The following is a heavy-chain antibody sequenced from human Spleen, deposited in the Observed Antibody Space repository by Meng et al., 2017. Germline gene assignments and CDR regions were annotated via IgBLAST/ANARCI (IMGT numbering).Heavy chain of an antibody. V-gene: IGHV1-69*13. Sequence: SVKVSCKASGGTFSSYAISWVRQAPGQGLEWMGGIIPIFGTANYAQKFQGRVTITADESTSTAYMELSSLRSEDTAVYYCAIEVVVPAATSYPYYYYYGMDVWGQGTTVTVSS. CDR1: GGTFSSYA. J-gene: IGHJ6*02. CDR2: IIPIFGTA. CDR3: AIEVVVPAATSYPYYYYYGMDV. D-gene: IGHD2-2*01.